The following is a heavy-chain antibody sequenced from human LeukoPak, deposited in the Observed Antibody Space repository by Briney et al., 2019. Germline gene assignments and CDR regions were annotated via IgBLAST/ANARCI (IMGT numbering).Heavy chain of an antibody. CDR1: GYTFTGYY. CDR2: INPSGGST. CDR3: ARAVYSYGRTALNYFDY. V-gene: IGHV1-46*01. J-gene: IGHJ4*02. D-gene: IGHD5-18*01. Sequence: ASVKVSCKASGYTFTGYYMHWVRQAPGQGLEWMGIINPSGGSTSYAQKFQGRVTMTRDMSTSTVYMELSSLRSEDTAVYYCARAVYSYGRTALNYFDYWGQGTLVTVSS.